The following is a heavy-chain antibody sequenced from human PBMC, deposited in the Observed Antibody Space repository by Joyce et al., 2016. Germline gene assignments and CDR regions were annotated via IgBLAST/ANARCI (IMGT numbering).Heavy chain of an antibody. D-gene: IGHD3-10*01. CDR2: ISVGGSDK. J-gene: IGHJ6*03. CDR1: GFTFRNYA. Sequence: VQLVESGGGMVQPGGSLRLSCAASGFTFRNYARHWVRQAPGKGLEWVAVISVGGSDKDYADAMSCLFTISRDNSQSTLYLQMNSLRVEDTAVYFCAKSGVINMIQGVLQSLYYYYSMDVWGKGTTVHVS. CDR3: AKSGVINMIQGVLQSLYYYYSMDV. V-gene: IGHV3-30*18.